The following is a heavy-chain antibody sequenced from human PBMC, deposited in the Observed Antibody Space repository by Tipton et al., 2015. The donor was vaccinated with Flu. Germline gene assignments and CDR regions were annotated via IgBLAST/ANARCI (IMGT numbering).Heavy chain of an antibody. J-gene: IGHJ3*02. CDR1: GGSISSYY. CDR3: ARDPRIAVAGDHDAFDI. Sequence: LRLSCTVSGGSISSYYWSWIRQPPGKGLEWIGYIYYSGSTNYNPSLKSRVTISVDTSKNQFSLKLSSVTAADTAVYYCARDPRIAVAGDHDAFDIWGQGTMVTVSS. CDR2: IYYSGST. D-gene: IGHD6-19*01. V-gene: IGHV4-59*01.